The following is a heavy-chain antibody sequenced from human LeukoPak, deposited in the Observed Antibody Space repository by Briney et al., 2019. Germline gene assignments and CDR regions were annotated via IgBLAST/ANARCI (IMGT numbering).Heavy chain of an antibody. Sequence: GGSLRLSCAASGFTFSDYYMSWIRQAPGKALEWVSYVSSGSSTIYYADSVKGRFTISRDNAKNSLYLQMNSLRAEDTAVYYCARDNPATYYYDSSGYYDYWGQGTLVTVSS. CDR1: GFTFSDYY. D-gene: IGHD3-22*01. CDR2: VSSGSSTI. CDR3: ARDNPATYYYDSSGYYDY. V-gene: IGHV3-11*04. J-gene: IGHJ4*02.